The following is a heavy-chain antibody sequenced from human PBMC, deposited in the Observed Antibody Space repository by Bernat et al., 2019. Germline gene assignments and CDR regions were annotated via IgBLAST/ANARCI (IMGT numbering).Heavy chain of an antibody. D-gene: IGHD3-16*02. CDR3: ARGFSATVYDYIWGSYRRSRYYFDY. CDR1: GGSISSYY. Sequence: QVQLQESGPGLVKPSETLSLTCTVSGGSISSYYWSWIRQPPGKGLEWIGYIYYSGSTNYNPSLKSRVTISVDTSKNQFSLKLSSVTAADTAVYYCARGFSATVYDYIWGSYRRSRYYFDYWGQGTLVTVSS. CDR2: IYYSGST. V-gene: IGHV4-59*12. J-gene: IGHJ4*02.